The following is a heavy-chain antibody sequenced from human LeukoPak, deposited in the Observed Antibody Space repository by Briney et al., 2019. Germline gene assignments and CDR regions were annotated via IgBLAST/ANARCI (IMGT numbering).Heavy chain of an antibody. CDR1: GFAFSSYS. CDR2: ISSSSSYI. D-gene: IGHD3-22*01. Sequence: GGSLRLSCAASGFAFSSYSMNWVRQAPGKGLEWVSSISSSSSYIYYADSVKGRFTISRDNSKNTLCVQMNSLRTEDTAIYYYAKGPDSSGYYSLDYWGQGTLVTVSS. J-gene: IGHJ4*02. CDR3: AKGPDSSGYYSLDY. V-gene: IGHV3-21*01.